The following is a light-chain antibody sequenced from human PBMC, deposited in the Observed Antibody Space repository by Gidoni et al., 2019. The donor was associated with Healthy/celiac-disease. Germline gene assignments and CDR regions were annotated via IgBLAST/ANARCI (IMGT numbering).Light chain of an antibody. CDR2: GAS. V-gene: IGKV3-15*01. J-gene: IGKJ3*01. CDR1: QSVSSN. CDR3: QQYNNWPPIT. Sequence: EIVLTQSPATLSVSPGERATLSCRASQSVSSNLAWYQQKPGQAPRLLIYGASTRATGLPARFSGSGSGTEFTLTISSLQSEDFAVYYCQQYNNWPPITFGPGTKVEIK.